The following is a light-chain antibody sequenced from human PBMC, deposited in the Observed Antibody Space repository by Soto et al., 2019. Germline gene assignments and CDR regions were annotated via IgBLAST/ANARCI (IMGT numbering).Light chain of an antibody. CDR1: SSDVGGYNY. CDR2: EVS. V-gene: IGLV2-8*01. J-gene: IGLJ1*01. Sequence: QSALTQPPSASGSPGQSVTISCTGSSSDVGGYNYVSWYQQHPGKVPKLIIYEVSKRPSGVPDRFSGSKSGNTASLTVSGLQAEDEADYYCSSYAGSNNFGVFGTGTKLTVL. CDR3: SSYAGSNNFGV.